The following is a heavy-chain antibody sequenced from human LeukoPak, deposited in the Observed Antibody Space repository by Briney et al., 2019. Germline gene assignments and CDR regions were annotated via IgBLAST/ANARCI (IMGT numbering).Heavy chain of an antibody. CDR2: ISGSGGST. CDR3: AKVGQLVAVDY. Sequence: GGSLRLSCGASGFSFSGSWMSWVRQAPGKGLEWVSAISGSGGSTYYADSVKARFTISRDNSKNTLYLQMNSLRAEDTAVYYCAKVGQLVAVDYWGQGTLVTVSS. J-gene: IGHJ4*02. D-gene: IGHD6-6*01. V-gene: IGHV3-23*01. CDR1: GFSFSGSW.